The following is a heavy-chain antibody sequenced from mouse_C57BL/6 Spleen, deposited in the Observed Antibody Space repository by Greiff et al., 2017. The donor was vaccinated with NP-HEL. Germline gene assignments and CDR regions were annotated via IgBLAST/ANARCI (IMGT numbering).Heavy chain of an antibody. J-gene: IGHJ3*01. V-gene: IGHV1-15*01. D-gene: IGHD2-10*02. Sequence: VQRVESGAELVRPGASVTLSCKASGYTFTDYEMHWVKQTPVHGLEWIGAIDPETGGTAYNQKFKGKAILTADKSSSTAYMELRSLTSEDSAVYYCTRWGYGNLFAYWGQGTLVTVSA. CDR3: TRWGYGNLFAY. CDR2: IDPETGGT. CDR1: GYTFTDYE.